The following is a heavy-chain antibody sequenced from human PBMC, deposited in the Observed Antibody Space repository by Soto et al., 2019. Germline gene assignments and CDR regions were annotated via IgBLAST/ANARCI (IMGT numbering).Heavy chain of an antibody. Sequence: SGGSLRLSCAASGFTFSSYGMRWVRQAPGKGLEWVAVIWYDGSNKYYADSVKGRFTISRDNSKNTLYLQMNSLRAEDTAVYYCAREAEGGTSGMDVWGQGTTVTVSS. CDR3: AREAEGGTSGMDV. CDR2: IWYDGSNK. J-gene: IGHJ6*02. V-gene: IGHV3-33*01. CDR1: GFTFSSYG. D-gene: IGHD2-8*01.